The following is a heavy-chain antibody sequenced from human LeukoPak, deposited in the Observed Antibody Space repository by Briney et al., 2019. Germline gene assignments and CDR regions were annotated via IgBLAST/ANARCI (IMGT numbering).Heavy chain of an antibody. D-gene: IGHD5-12*01. CDR3: ARHAESGYDRFDL. V-gene: IGHV4-59*08. CDR1: GGSISSYY. J-gene: IGHJ5*02. CDR2: IYYSGST. Sequence: SETLSLTCSVSGGSISSYYWSWIRLPPGKGLEWFGYIYYSGSTNYKSPLKSRVTMSGDTSKNQFSLELRSVTAADTAVYYCARHAESGYDRFDLWGQGTLVTVSS.